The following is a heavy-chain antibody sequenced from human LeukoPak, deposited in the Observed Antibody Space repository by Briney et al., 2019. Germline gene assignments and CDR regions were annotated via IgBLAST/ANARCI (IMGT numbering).Heavy chain of an antibody. V-gene: IGHV3-23*01. CDR2: IVGSST. CDR3: ARDEPGRSWYN. CDR1: GFTFSDYH. D-gene: IGHD6-13*01. J-gene: IGHJ4*02. Sequence: SGGSLRLSCAASGFTFSDYHMSWVRQAPGKGLELVSAIVGSSTHYADSVKGRFTISRDNSKNTLYLQMNSLRAEDTAVYYCARDEPGRSWYNWGQGTLVTVSS.